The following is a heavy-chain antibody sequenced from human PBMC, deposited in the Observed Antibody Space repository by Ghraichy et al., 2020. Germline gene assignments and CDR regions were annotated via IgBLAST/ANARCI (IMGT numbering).Heavy chain of an antibody. CDR2: INHSGST. Sequence: SETLSLTCAVYGGSFSGYYWSWIRQPPGKGLEWIGEINHSGSTNYNPSLKSRVTISVDTSKNQFSLKLSSVTAADTAVYYCARVGSYYVFFDYWGQGTLVTVSS. CDR1: GGSFSGYY. D-gene: IGHD1-26*01. J-gene: IGHJ4*02. V-gene: IGHV4-34*01. CDR3: ARVGSYYVFFDY.